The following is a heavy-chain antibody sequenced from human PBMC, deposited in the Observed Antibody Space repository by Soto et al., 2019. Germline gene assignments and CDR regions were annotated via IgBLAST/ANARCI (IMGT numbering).Heavy chain of an antibody. J-gene: IGHJ4*02. CDR3: ARGPGGFGDFSLDY. D-gene: IGHD3-10*01. V-gene: IGHV4-4*07. Sequence: QVQLQESGPGLVKPSETLSLTCTVSGGSINSYYWSWIRQPAGKGLEWIGRIYSGGSTNYNPSLKSRLTGSVDTAKNPFSLELTSVTAAGTGVYYCARGPGGFGDFSLDYWGQGTLVTVSS. CDR1: GGSINSYY. CDR2: IYSGGST.